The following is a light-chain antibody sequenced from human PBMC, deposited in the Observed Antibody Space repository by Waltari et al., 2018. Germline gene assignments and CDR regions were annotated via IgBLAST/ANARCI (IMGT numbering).Light chain of an antibody. CDR3: QHYVSLPVT. V-gene: IGKV3-20*01. CDR2: GAS. Sequence: EIVLTQSPGTLSLSPGERATLSCRASQSVSRALAWYQQNPGQAPRLLIYGASNRATSIPDRFSGSGAGTDFSLIISRLEREDFAVYYCQHYVSLPVTFGQGTKVEIK. CDR1: QSVSRA. J-gene: IGKJ1*01.